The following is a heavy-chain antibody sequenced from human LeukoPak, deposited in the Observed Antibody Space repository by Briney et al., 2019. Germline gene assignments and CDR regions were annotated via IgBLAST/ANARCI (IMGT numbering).Heavy chain of an antibody. V-gene: IGHV3-48*03. D-gene: IGHD5-12*01. CDR1: GFTFSSYE. CDR2: ISSSGSTI. J-gene: IGHJ4*02. CDR3: ARDPGGYDFYPDY. Sequence: PGGSLRLSCAASGFTFSSYEMNWVRQAPGKGLEWVSYISSSGSTIYYADSVKGRFTISRDNSKNTLYLQMNSLRAEDTAVYYCARDPGGYDFYPDYWGQGTLVTVSS.